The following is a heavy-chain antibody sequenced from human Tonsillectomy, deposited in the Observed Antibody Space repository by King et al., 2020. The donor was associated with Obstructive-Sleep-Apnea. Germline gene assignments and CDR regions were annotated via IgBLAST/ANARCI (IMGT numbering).Heavy chain of an antibody. V-gene: IGHV3-48*04. CDR1: GFTFSSYS. CDR3: ARDPDYDFWSGYSFRFDY. J-gene: IGHJ4*02. CDR2: ISSSSSTI. Sequence: VQLVESGGGLVQPGGSLRLSCAASGFTFSSYSMNWVRQAPGKGLEWVSYISSSSSTIYYADSVKGRFTISRDNAKNSLYLQMNSLRAEDTAVYYCARDPDYDFWSGYSFRFDYWGQGTLVTVSS. D-gene: IGHD3-3*01.